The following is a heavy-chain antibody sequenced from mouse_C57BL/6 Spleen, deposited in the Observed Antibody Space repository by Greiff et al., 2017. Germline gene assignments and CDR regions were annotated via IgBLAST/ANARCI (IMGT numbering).Heavy chain of an antibody. CDR2: ISSGSSTI. D-gene: IGHD2-4*01. V-gene: IGHV5-17*01. J-gene: IGHJ4*01. Sequence: EVMLVESGGGLVKPGGSLKLSCAASGFTFSDYGMHWVRQAPEKGLEWVAYISSGSSTIYYADTVKGRFTISRDNAKNTLFLQMTSLRSEDTAMYYCARGYYDAFYAMDYWGQGTSVTVSS. CDR3: ARGYYDAFYAMDY. CDR1: GFTFSDYG.